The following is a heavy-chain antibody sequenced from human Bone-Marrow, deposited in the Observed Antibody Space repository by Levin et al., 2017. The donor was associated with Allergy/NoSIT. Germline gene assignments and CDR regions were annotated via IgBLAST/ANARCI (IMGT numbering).Heavy chain of an antibody. CDR3: TGVTDFDY. D-gene: IGHD2-21*02. CDR2: INSDGSST. J-gene: IGHJ4*02. Sequence: PGGSLRLSCAASGFTFSSYWMHWVRQAPGKGLVWVSHINSDGSSTTYADSVKGRFTISRDNAKNTLYLQMNSLRAEDTAIYYCTGVTDFDYWGQGTLVTVSS. V-gene: IGHV3-74*01. CDR1: GFTFSSYW.